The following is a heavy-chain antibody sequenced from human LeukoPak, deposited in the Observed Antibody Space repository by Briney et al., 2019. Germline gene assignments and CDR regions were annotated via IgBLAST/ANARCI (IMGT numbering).Heavy chain of an antibody. V-gene: IGHV3-72*01. CDR3: AREGYSYGHGFDY. D-gene: IGHD5-18*01. J-gene: IGHJ4*02. CDR2: TRNKANSYTT. CDR1: GFTFSDHY. Sequence: PGGSLRLSCAASGFTFSDHYMDWVRQAPGKGLEWVGRTRNKANSYTTEYAASVKGRFTISRDDSKNSLYLQMNSLKTEDTAVYYCAREGYSYGHGFDYWGQGTLVTVSS.